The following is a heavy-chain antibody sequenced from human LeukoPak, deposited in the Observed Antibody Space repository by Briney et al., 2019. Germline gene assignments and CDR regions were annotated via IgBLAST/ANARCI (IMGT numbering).Heavy chain of an antibody. V-gene: IGHV3-30*02. CDR2: IQYDGTTK. J-gene: IGHJ4*02. Sequence: PGGSLRLSCSASGFTFSTYGMRWVRQAPGKGLKWVAVIQYDGTTKYYADSVKGRFTISRDNSKNTLYLQMNSLRAEDTAVYYCAKWQGPYSSGWYFDYWGQGTLVTVSS. CDR1: GFTFSTYG. D-gene: IGHD6-19*01. CDR3: AKWQGPYSSGWYFDY.